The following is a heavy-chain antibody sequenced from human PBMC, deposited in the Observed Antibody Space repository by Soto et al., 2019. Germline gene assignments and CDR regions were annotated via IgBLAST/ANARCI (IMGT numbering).Heavy chain of an antibody. CDR2: ISSSSSTT. Sequence: EVQLVESGGGLVQPGGSLSLSCAASGFTFSSYSMNWVRQAPGKGLEWVSYISSSSSTTYYADSVKGRFTISRDNAKNSLYLQMNSLRDEDTAVYYCARDWGTTVVTLFDSWGQGTLVTVSS. CDR1: GFTFSSYS. CDR3: ARDWGTTVVTLFDS. D-gene: IGHD4-17*01. J-gene: IGHJ4*02. V-gene: IGHV3-48*02.